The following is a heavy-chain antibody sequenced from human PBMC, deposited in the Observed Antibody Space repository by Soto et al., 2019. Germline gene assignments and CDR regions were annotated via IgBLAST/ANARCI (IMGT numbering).Heavy chain of an antibody. CDR1: GYTFTSYG. CDR2: ISAYNGNT. J-gene: IGHJ4*02. CDR3: ARRLDYDSSGSPWIY. Sequence: ASVKVSCKASGYTFTSYGISWVRQAPGQGLEWMGWISAYNGNTNYAQKLQGRVTITADESTSTAYMELSSLRSEDTAVYYCARRLDYDSSGSPWIYWGQGTLVTVSS. V-gene: IGHV1-18*01. D-gene: IGHD3-22*01.